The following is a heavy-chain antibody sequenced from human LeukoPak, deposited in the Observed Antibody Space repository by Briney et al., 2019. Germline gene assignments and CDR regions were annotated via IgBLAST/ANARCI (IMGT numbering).Heavy chain of an antibody. CDR1: GGTFSSYA. D-gene: IGHD6-13*01. Sequence: SVKVSCKASGGTFSSYAISWVRQAPGQGLEWMGGIMPIFGTANYAQKFQGRVTITADESTSTAYMEVRSLRSEDTAVYYCARDRRQYSSSWYAFDYWGQGTLFTVSS. J-gene: IGHJ4*02. V-gene: IGHV1-69*01. CDR3: ARDRRQYSSSWYAFDY. CDR2: IMPIFGTA.